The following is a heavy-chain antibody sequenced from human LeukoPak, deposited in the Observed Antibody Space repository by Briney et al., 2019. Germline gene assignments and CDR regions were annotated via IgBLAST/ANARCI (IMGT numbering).Heavy chain of an antibody. CDR2: INPNSGGT. CDR1: GYTFTGYY. D-gene: IGHD3-3*01. J-gene: IGHJ4*02. CDR3: ARGIDDFWSGYYYYFDY. Sequence: ASVKVSCKASGYTFTGYYMHWVRQAPGQGLEWMGWINPNSGGTNYAQKFQGWVTTTRDTSISTAYMELSRLRSDDTAVYYCARGIDDFWSGYYYYFDYWGQGTLVTVSS. V-gene: IGHV1-2*04.